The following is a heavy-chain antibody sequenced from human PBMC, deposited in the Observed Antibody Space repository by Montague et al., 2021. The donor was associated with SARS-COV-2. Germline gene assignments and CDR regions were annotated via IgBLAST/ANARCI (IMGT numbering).Heavy chain of an antibody. CDR1: AFLFDNYG. V-gene: IGHV3-20*04. CDR3: ARGYNYGPFDL. J-gene: IGHJ4*02. D-gene: IGHD5-24*01. CDR2: VNWNGGST. Sequence: SLRLSCAASAFLFDNYGMSWVRQAPGKGLEWVSGVNWNGGSTGYGDSVKGRFTISRDNTMKSVSLQMNSLRADDTALYYCARGYNYGPFDLWGQGILVTVSS.